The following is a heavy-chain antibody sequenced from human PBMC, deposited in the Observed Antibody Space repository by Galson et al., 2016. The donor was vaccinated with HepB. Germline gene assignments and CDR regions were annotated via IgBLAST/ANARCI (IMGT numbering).Heavy chain of an antibody. Sequence: PALVKPTQTLTLTCSFSGFSLATGGVSVSWIRQPPGKALEWLACIYWDDDKRYSPSLKNKLTIIKDTSKNQVVLKMTNVDPVDSGTCYCAHRREASEGLDSWGRGVQVTVS. CDR2: IYWDDDK. CDR3: AHRREASEGLDS. J-gene: IGHJ4*02. CDR1: GFSLATGGVS. V-gene: IGHV2-5*02.